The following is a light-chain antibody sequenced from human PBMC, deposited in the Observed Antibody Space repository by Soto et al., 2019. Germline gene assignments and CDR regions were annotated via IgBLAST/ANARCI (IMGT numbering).Light chain of an antibody. Sequence: EIVMTQSPATLSVSPGERATLSCRASQSVSSNLAWYQQKPGQVPRLLIYGATTRATGIPARFSGSGSGTEFTLTISSLQSEDFAIYYCQQYNTWPPKTFGQGTKVEIK. CDR1: QSVSSN. J-gene: IGKJ1*01. V-gene: IGKV3-15*01. CDR2: GAT. CDR3: QQYNTWPPKT.